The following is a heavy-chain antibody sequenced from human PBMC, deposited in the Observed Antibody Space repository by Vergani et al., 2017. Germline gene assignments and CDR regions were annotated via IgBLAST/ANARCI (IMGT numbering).Heavy chain of an antibody. J-gene: IGHJ3*02. CDR3: ASAVVPAARERLTHRYDAFDI. CDR2: INPSGGST. CDR1: GYTFTSYY. Sequence: QVQLVQSGAEVKKPGASVKVSCKASGYTFTSYYMHWVRQAPGQGLEWMGIINPSGGSTSYAQKFQGRVTMTRDTSTSTVYMELSSLRSDDTAVYYCASAVVPAARERLTHRYDAFDIWGQGTMVTVSS. D-gene: IGHD2-2*01. V-gene: IGHV1-46*01.